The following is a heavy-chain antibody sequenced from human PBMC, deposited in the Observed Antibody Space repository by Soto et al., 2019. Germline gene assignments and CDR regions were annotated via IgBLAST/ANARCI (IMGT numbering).Heavy chain of an antibody. Sequence: ASVKVSCKASGGTFSSYTISWVRQAPGQGLEWMGRIIPILGIANYAQKFQGRVTITADESTSTAYMELGSLRSEDTAVYYCARGRRRDGYTSEFDPWGQGTLVTVSS. CDR3: ARGRRRDGYTSEFDP. CDR1: GGTFSSYT. J-gene: IGHJ5*02. CDR2: IIPILGIA. D-gene: IGHD5-12*01. V-gene: IGHV1-69*02.